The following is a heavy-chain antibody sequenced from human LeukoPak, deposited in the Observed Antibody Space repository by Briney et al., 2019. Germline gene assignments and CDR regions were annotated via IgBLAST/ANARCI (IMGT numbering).Heavy chain of an antibody. D-gene: IGHD5-18*01. CDR2: ISGSGGTI. CDR1: GFTFSSYS. J-gene: IGHJ4*02. CDR3: AKTYVDTTFFDS. V-gene: IGHV3-23*01. Sequence: PGGSLRLSCAASGFTFSSYSMNWVRQAPGKGLEWVSAISGSGGTIFYADSVKGRFAISRDNSKNTLYLQMTSLRAEDTAVYYCAKTYVDTTFFDSWGQGTRVTVSS.